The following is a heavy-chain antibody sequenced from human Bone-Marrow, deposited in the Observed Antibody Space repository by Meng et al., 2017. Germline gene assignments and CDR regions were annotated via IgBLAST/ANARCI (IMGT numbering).Heavy chain of an antibody. D-gene: IGHD3-22*01. CDR2: ISYDGSNK. CDR1: GFTFSSYA. V-gene: IGHV3-30*01. Sequence: GGSLRLSCAVSGFTFSSYAMHWVRQAPGKGLEWVAVISYDGSNKYYADSVKGRFTNSRDNSKNTLYLQMNSLRAEDTAVYYCARSYYDSSGYTDAFDIWGQGTMVTVSS. J-gene: IGHJ3*02. CDR3: ARSYYDSSGYTDAFDI.